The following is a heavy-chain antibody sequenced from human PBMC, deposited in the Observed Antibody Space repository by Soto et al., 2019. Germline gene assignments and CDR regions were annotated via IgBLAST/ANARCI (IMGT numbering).Heavy chain of an antibody. CDR3: AKDLRRFRLDSGSCYDY. V-gene: IGHV3-30*18. Sequence: QVQLVESGGGVVQPGRSLRLSCAASGFTFSSYGMHWVRQAPGKGLEWVAVISYDGSNKYYADSVKGRFTISRDNSKNTLYLQMNSLRAEDTAVYYCAKDLRRFRLDSGSCYDYWGQGTLVTVSS. J-gene: IGHJ4*02. D-gene: IGHD1-26*01. CDR1: GFTFSSYG. CDR2: ISYDGSNK.